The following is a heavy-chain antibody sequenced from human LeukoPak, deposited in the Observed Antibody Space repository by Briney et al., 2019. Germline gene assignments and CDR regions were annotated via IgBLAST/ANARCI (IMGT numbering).Heavy chain of an antibody. V-gene: IGHV1-2*02. CDR1: GYTFTGYY. D-gene: IGHD3-3*01. Sequence: ASVKVSCKASGYTFTGYYMHWVRQAPGQGLEWMGWINPNSGGTNYAQKFQGRVTMTRDTSISTAYMELSRLRSDDTAVYYCARDPITIFGVVTMEVDYWGQGTLVTVSS. CDR2: INPNSGGT. CDR3: ARDPITIFGVVTMEVDY. J-gene: IGHJ4*02.